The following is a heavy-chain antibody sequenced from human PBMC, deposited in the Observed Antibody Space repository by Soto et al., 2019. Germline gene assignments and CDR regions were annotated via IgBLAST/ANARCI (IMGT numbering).Heavy chain of an antibody. CDR2: IRQGGDET. Sequence: GGSLRLSCVASGFSFNDYWMNWVRQAPGKGLEWVANIRQGGDETQYVDSVKGRFTISRDNAKKSVHLQMNSVRAEDTAVYFCAAIERWSDFNYWGQGIPVTVSS. J-gene: IGHJ4*02. CDR1: GFSFNDYW. V-gene: IGHV3-7*01. D-gene: IGHD3-3*01. CDR3: AAIERWSDFNY.